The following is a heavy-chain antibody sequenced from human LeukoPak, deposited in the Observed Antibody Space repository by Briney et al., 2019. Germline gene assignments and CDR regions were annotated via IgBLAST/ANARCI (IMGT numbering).Heavy chain of an antibody. V-gene: IGHV3-30-3*01. CDR2: ISYDGSNK. D-gene: IGHD3-16*02. Sequence: GRSLRLSCAASGFTFSSYAMHWVRQAPGKGLEWVAVISYDGSNKYYADSVKGRCTISRDNSKNTLYLQMNSLRAEDTAVYYCARDGGEYYDYVWGSYRQYYFDYWGQGTLVTVSS. CDR3: ARDGGEYYDYVWGSYRQYYFDY. J-gene: IGHJ4*02. CDR1: GFTFSSYA.